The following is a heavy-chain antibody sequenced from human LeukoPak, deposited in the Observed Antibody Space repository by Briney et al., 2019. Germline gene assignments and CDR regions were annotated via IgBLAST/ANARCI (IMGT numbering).Heavy chain of an antibody. D-gene: IGHD3-22*01. CDR2: ISSGSGYI. CDR3: ARGYYYDSSGYWAPFDY. Sequence: GSLRLSCAASGFTFSSYVMNWVRQAPGKGLEWVSSISSGSGYIYYADSLKGRFTISRDNAKNSLYLQMNSLRAEDTAVYYCARGYYYDSSGYWAPFDYWGQGTLVTVSS. V-gene: IGHV3-21*01. J-gene: IGHJ4*02. CDR1: GFTFSSYV.